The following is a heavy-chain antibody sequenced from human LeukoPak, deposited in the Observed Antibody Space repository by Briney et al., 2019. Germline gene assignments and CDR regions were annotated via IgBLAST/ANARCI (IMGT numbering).Heavy chain of an antibody. D-gene: IGHD6-13*01. CDR3: AKDPEQQLAFFDY. CDR1: GFTFSSYG. CDR2: IWYDGSNK. J-gene: IGHJ4*02. Sequence: GGSLRLSCAASGFTFSSYGMHWVRQAPGKGLEWVAVIWYDGSNKYYADSVKGRFTISRDNSKNTLCLQMNSLRAEDTAVYYCAKDPEQQLAFFDYWGQGTLVTVSS. V-gene: IGHV3-33*06.